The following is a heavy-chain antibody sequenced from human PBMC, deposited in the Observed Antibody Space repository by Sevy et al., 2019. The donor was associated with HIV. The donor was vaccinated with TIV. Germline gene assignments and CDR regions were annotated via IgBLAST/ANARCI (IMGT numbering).Heavy chain of an antibody. CDR1: GFSFSSYG. V-gene: IGHV3-30*02. D-gene: IGHD2-21*01. J-gene: IGHJ4*02. CDR2: IQYDGSNK. CDR3: VKEGGGEGGDH. Sequence: GSLRLSCAASGFSFSSYGMLWVRQAPGKGLEWMSYIQYDGSNKDYADSVKGRFTISRDNSKNTLYLQMNSLRVEDTAVFYCVKEGGGEGGDHWGQGTLVTVSS.